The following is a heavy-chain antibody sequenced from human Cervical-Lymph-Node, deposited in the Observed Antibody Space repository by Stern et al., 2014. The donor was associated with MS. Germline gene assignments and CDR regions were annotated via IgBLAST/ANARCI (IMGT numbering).Heavy chain of an antibody. CDR2: IYPGASET. CDR3: ARRGHGYMGIDY. V-gene: IGHV5-51*03. Sequence: EVQLVESGAEVTKPGESLRISCEVSGYKFTNNWIGWVRQMPGQGLEWMGIIYPGASETRYTPAFQGQGTILVDKSNTTAYLQWSSLKASDTALYYGARRGHGYMGIDYWGQGTPVTVSS. CDR1: GYKFTNNW. J-gene: IGHJ4*02. D-gene: IGHD5-24*01.